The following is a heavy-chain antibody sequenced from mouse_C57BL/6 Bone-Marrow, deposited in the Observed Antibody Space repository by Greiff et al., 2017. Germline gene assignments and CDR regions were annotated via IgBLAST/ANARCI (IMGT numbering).Heavy chain of an antibody. D-gene: IGHD1-1*01. CDR3: ANKIDYGSSYPRMDY. Sequence: VMLQESGPELVKPGASVKISCKASGYAFSSTWMNWVKQRPGKGLEWIGRIYPGDGDTNYNGKFKGKATLTADKSSSTAYMQLSSLTSEDSAVYFCANKIDYGSSYPRMDYWGQGTSVTVSS. V-gene: IGHV1-82*01. CDR2: IYPGDGDT. CDR1: GYAFSSTW. J-gene: IGHJ4*01.